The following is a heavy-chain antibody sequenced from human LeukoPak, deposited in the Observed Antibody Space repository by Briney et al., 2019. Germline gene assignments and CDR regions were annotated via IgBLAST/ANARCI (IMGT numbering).Heavy chain of an antibody. CDR3: AIDRRGSNDY. Sequence: GGSLRLSCAASGFTFSSYGMHWVRQAPGKGLEGVAFIRYDGSNKYYADSVKGRFTISRDNSKNTLYLQMNSLRAEDTAVYYCAIDRRGSNDYWGQGTLVTVSS. D-gene: IGHD3-10*01. V-gene: IGHV3-30*02. CDR2: IRYDGSNK. J-gene: IGHJ4*02. CDR1: GFTFSSYG.